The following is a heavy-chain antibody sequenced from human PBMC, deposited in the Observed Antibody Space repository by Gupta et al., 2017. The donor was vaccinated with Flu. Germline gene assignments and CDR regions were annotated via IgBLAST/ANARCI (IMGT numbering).Heavy chain of an antibody. CDR2: IYHSGST. CDR3: ARAGSWTFDY. J-gene: IGHJ4*02. V-gene: IGHV4-38-2*01. CDR1: GYSISSGYY. D-gene: IGHD6-13*01. Sequence: QVQLQESGPGLVKPSETLSLTCAVSGYSISSGYYWGWIRQPPGKGLEWIGSIYHSGSTYYNPSLKSRVTISVDTSKNQFSLKLSSVTAADTAVYYCARAGSWTFDYWGQGTLVTVSS.